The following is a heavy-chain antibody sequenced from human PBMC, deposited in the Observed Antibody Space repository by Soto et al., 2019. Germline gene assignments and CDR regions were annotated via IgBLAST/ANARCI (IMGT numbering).Heavy chain of an antibody. Sequence: GASVKVSCKASGYTFTSYGISWVRQAPGQGLEWMGWISAYNGNTNYAQKLQGRVTMTTDTSTSTAYMELSSLRSEDTAVYYCARALPFDYGGYFDYWGQGTLVTVSS. D-gene: IGHD4-17*01. J-gene: IGHJ4*02. CDR2: ISAYNGNT. CDR1: GYTFTSYG. V-gene: IGHV1-18*01. CDR3: ARALPFDYGGYFDY.